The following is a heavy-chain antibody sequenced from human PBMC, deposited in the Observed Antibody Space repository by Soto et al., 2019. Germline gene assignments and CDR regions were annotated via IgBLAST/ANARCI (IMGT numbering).Heavy chain of an antibody. CDR2: ISGTGGST. CDR3: AKEMTSGYYLFDY. Sequence: GGPLRLSCAASGFTFSSYAMSWVRQAPGKGLEWVSTISGTGGSTYYPDSVKGRFTISRDNSKNTVYLQMNSLRAEDVAVYYCAKEMTSGYYLFDYWGQGTLVTVSS. J-gene: IGHJ4*02. D-gene: IGHD3-22*01. CDR1: GFTFSSYA. V-gene: IGHV3-23*01.